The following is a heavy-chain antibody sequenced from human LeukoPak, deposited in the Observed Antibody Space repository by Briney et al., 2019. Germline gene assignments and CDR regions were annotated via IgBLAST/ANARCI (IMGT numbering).Heavy chain of an antibody. CDR3: ARSVVAATETFDY. J-gene: IGHJ4*02. Sequence: GGSLRLSCAASGFTFGIYAMHWVRQAPGKGLEWVAVISYDGSDKYYADSVKGRFIISRDNSKNTLFLQMNSLRAEDTAVYYCARSVVAATETFDYWGQGTLVTVSS. V-gene: IGHV3-30*04. CDR2: ISYDGSDK. CDR1: GFTFGIYA. D-gene: IGHD2-15*01.